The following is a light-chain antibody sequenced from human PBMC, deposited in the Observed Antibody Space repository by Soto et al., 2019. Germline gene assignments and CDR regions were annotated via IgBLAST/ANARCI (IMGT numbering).Light chain of an antibody. Sequence: QSALTQPASVSGSPGQSITISCTGTSSDVGGYNYVSWYQQHPGKAPKLMIYDVSNRPSGVSNRFSGSKSGNTGSLTISGLQAEDEADYYCSSYTSSSTLEVFGTGTKLTVL. J-gene: IGLJ1*01. V-gene: IGLV2-14*01. CDR3: SSYTSSSTLEV. CDR2: DVS. CDR1: SSDVGGYNY.